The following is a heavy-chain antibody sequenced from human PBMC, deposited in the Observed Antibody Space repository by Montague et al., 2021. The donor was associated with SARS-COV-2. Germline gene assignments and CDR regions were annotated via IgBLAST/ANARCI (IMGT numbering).Heavy chain of an antibody. CDR2: IYHSGST. Sequence: SEILSLTCTVSGYSISSGYYWGWIRQPPGKGLEWIGSIYHSGSTYYNPXXKSRVTISLDTSKNQFSLKLSSVTAADTAVYYCARDDYTPGDYYYYYGMDFWGQGTLVTVSS. D-gene: IGHD4-11*01. CDR1: GYSISSGYY. V-gene: IGHV4-38-2*02. CDR3: ARDDYTPGDYYYYYGMDF. J-gene: IGHJ6*02.